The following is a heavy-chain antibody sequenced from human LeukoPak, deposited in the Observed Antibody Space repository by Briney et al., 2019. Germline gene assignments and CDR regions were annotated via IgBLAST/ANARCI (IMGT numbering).Heavy chain of an antibody. CDR3: ARRITMIVVVPGDDAFDI. J-gene: IGHJ3*02. D-gene: IGHD3-22*01. V-gene: IGHV4-39*01. CDR1: GGSISSSSYY. CDR2: IYYSGST. Sequence: SETLSLTCTVSGGSISSSSYYWGWIRQPPGKGLEWIGSIYYSGSTYYNPSLKSRVTISVDTSKNQLSLKLSSATAADTAVYYCARRITMIVVVPGDDAFDIWGQGTMVTVSS.